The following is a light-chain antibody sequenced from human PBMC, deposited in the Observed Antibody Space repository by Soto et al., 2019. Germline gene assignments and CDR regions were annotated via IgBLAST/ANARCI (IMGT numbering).Light chain of an antibody. V-gene: IGLV2-14*01. CDR1: SSDVGGYNY. CDR2: EVS. J-gene: IGLJ2*01. CDR3: SSYSSSSTLVV. Sequence: QSALTQPASVSGSPGQSITISCTGTSSDVGGYNYVSWYQHHPGKAPKLMIYEVSNRPSGVSNRFSGSKSGNTASLTISGLQTDDEADYYCSSYSSSSTLVVFGGGTQLTVL.